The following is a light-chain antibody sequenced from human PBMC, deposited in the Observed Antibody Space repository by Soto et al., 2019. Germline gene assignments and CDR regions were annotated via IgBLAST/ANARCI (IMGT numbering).Light chain of an antibody. V-gene: IGKV3-20*01. CDR2: GAS. CDR3: QQYGSSPIT. J-gene: IGKJ5*01. Sequence: ETVLTQSQGTLSLSPGERATLSCRASQSVSSSYLARYQQKPGQAPRLIIYGASSRATGIPDRFSVSGSVTDFTLTISRLEPESFAVYYCQQYGSSPITCGQGTRLEIK. CDR1: QSVSSSY.